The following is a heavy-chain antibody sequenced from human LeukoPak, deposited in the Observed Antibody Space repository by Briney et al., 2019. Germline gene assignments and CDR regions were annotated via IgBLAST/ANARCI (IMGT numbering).Heavy chain of an antibody. J-gene: IGHJ4*02. CDR2: ISGSAANT. V-gene: IGHV3-23*01. D-gene: IGHD3-9*01. CDR1: GFTFSSYA. CDR3: AKDTAILTGYYSFDY. Sequence: GGPLRLSCAASGFTFSSYAMSWVRQAPGKGLEWVSAISGSAANTHYAESVKGRFTISRDNSKSTLYLQMNSLRAEDTAVYYCAKDTAILTGYYSFDYWGQGILVTVSS.